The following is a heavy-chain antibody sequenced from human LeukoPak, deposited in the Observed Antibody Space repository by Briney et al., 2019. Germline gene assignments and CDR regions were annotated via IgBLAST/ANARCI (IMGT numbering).Heavy chain of an antibody. Sequence: GRSLRLSSAASGFTFSSYAMHWVRQAPGKGLEWVAVISYDGSNKYYADSVKGRFTISRDNSKNTLYLQMNSLRAEDTAVYYCAREMEYCSSTSCSNWFDPWGQGTLVTVSS. CDR2: ISYDGSNK. J-gene: IGHJ5*02. CDR1: GFTFSSYA. D-gene: IGHD2-2*01. V-gene: IGHV3-30-3*01. CDR3: AREMEYCSSTSCSNWFDP.